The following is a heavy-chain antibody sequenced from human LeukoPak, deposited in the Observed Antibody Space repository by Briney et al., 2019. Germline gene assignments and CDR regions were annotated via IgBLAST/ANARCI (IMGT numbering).Heavy chain of an antibody. Sequence: ASVKVSCKASGYTFTSYDINWVRQATGRGLEWMGWMNPNSGNTGYAQKFQGRVTMTRNTSISTAYMELSSLRSEDTAVYYCARVPYDSSGRDAFDIWGQGTMVTVSS. CDR1: GYTFTSYD. V-gene: IGHV1-8*01. CDR3: ARVPYDSSGRDAFDI. D-gene: IGHD3-22*01. J-gene: IGHJ3*02. CDR2: MNPNSGNT.